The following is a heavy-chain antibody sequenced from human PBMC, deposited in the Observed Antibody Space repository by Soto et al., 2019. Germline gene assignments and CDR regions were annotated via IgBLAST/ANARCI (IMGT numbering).Heavy chain of an antibody. D-gene: IGHD3-3*01. Sequence: SETLSLTCGVYGGSFRNYYWIWVRQPPGKGLEWIGEVNHSGEATYNPSLQSRITISLDTSNNQFSLKMTSVTAADTAMYFCARSSGGNFGIIIEGSNWFDPWGQGTLVTVSS. J-gene: IGHJ5*02. CDR3: ARSSGGNFGIIIEGSNWFDP. CDR2: VNHSGEA. V-gene: IGHV4-34*01. CDR1: GGSFRNYY.